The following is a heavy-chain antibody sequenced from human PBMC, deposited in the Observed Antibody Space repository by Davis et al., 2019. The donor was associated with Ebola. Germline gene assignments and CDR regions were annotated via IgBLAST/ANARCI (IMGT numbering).Heavy chain of an antibody. CDR3: AREESRAYSYGYRPYYYYGMDV. V-gene: IGHV4-4*07. CDR1: GGSISSYY. J-gene: IGHJ6*02. D-gene: IGHD5-18*01. CDR2: IYTSGST. Sequence: PSETLSLTCTVSGGSISSYYWSWIRQPAGKGLEWIGRIYTSGSTNYNPSLKSRVTMSVDTSKNQFSLKLSSVTAADTAVYYCAREESRAYSYGYRPYYYYGMDVWGQGTTVTVSS.